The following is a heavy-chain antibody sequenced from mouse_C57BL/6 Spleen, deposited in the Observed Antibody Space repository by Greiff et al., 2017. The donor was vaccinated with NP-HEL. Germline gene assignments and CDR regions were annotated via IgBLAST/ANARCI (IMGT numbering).Heavy chain of an antibody. CDR3: ARHYYYGSSYYFDY. J-gene: IGHJ2*01. V-gene: IGHV5-17*01. CDR1: GFTFSDYG. Sequence: EVKLVESGGGLVKPGGSLKLSCAASGFTFSDYGMHWVRQAPEKGLEWVAYISSGSSTIYYADTVKGRFTISRDNAKNTLFLQMTSLRSEDTAMYYCARHYYYGSSYYFDYWGQGTTLTVSS. CDR2: ISSGSSTI. D-gene: IGHD1-1*01.